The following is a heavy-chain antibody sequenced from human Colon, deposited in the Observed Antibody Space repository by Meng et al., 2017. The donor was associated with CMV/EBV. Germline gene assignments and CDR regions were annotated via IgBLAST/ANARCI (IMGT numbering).Heavy chain of an antibody. CDR3: AREQQLDYYYYGMDV. D-gene: IGHD6-13*01. V-gene: IGHV1-69*05. CDR2: IIPIFGTA. Sequence: SVKVSCKASGGTFSSYATSWVRQAPGQGLEWMGGIIPIFGTANYAQKFQGRVTITTDESTSTAYMELSSLRSEDTAVYYCAREQQLDYYYYGMDVWGQGTTVTVSS. J-gene: IGHJ6*02. CDR1: GGTFSSYA.